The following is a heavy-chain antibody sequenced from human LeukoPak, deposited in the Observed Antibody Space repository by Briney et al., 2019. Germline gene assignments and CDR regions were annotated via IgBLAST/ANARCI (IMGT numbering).Heavy chain of an antibody. CDR2: ISSSSSYI. V-gene: IGHV3-21*01. CDR1: GFTFSSYS. Sequence: AGGSLRLSCAASGFTFSSYSMNWVRQAPGKGLEWVSSISSSSSYIYYADSVKGQFTISRDNAKNSLYLQMNSLRAEDTAVYYCARDRLQPTQGEYYYYGMDVWGQGTTVTASS. D-gene: IGHD4-11*01. CDR3: ARDRLQPTQGEYYYYGMDV. J-gene: IGHJ6*02.